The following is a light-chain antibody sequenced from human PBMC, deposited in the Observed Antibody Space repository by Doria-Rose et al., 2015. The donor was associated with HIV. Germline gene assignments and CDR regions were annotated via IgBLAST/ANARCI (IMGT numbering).Light chain of an antibody. CDR2: DGS. V-gene: IGKV3-20*01. CDR3: HQYGTSWT. J-gene: IGKJ1*01. Sequence: EIVLTQSPGTLSLSPGERATLSCRASQSFSSTYLAWYQQKPGQAPSLRIYDGSARATGIQDRFSASGSGTDFTLTITRLEPEDFALYYCHQYGTSWTFGQGTKVEI. CDR1: QSFSSTY.